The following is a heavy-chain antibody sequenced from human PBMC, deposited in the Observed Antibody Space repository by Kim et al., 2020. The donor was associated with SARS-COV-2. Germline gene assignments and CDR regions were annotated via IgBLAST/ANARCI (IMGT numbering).Heavy chain of an antibody. J-gene: IGHJ4*02. CDR1: GGSISSSTYY. Sequence: SETLSLTCSVSGGSISSSTYYWGWIRQPPGKGLEWIGSIYYSGITYYNPSLKSRVTISIDTSKNQFSLKLSSVTAADTAIYYCAREWSTQFDYWGQGTLVTVSS. CDR2: IYYSGIT. CDR3: AREWSTQFDY. V-gene: IGHV4-39*07. D-gene: IGHD1-26*01.